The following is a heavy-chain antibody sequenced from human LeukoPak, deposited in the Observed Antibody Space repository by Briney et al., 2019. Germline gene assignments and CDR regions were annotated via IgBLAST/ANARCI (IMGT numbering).Heavy chain of an antibody. CDR1: GFTFSSYG. Sequence: PGGSLRLSCAASGFTFSSYGMHWVRQAPGKGLEWVAVISYDGSNKYYADSVKGRFTISRDNFKSTLYLQMNSLRAEDTAVYYCAKDLSGYVSIFDYWGQGTLVTVSS. V-gene: IGHV3-30*18. D-gene: IGHD5-12*01. CDR2: ISYDGSNK. J-gene: IGHJ4*02. CDR3: AKDLSGYVSIFDY.